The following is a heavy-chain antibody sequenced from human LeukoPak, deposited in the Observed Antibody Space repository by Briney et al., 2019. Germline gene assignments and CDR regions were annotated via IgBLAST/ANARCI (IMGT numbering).Heavy chain of an antibody. D-gene: IGHD6-13*01. CDR1: GGSISSGGYY. CDR2: IYHSGST. V-gene: IGHV4-30-2*01. CDR3: ARRSVSWDGIKRAYYFDY. Sequence: PSETLSLTCTVSGGSISSGGYYWSWIRQPPGKGLDWIGYIYHSGSTYYNPSLKSRVTISVDRSKNQFSLKLSSVTAADTAVYYCARRSVSWDGIKRAYYFDYWGQGTLVTVSS. J-gene: IGHJ4*02.